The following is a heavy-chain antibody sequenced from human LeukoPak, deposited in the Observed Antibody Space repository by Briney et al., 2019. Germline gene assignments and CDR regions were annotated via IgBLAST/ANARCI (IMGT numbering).Heavy chain of an antibody. V-gene: IGHV3-23*01. D-gene: IGHD6-13*01. CDR3: AKDRVVGSSWYYFDY. CDR2: ISGSGCST. CDR1: GFTFSSYA. Sequence: QPGGPLRLSCAASGFTFSSYAMSWLRQAPGKGLEWVSAISGSGCSTYYADSVKGRFTISRDNSKNTLYLQMNSLRAEDTAVYYCAKDRVVGSSWYYFDYWGQGTLVTVSS. J-gene: IGHJ4*02.